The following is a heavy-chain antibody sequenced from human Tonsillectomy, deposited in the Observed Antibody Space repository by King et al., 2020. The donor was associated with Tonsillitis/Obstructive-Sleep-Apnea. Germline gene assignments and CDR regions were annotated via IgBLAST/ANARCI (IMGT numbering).Heavy chain of an antibody. CDR2: IGTSGSPI. CDR1: GFSFSDYY. J-gene: IGHJ4*02. V-gene: IGHV3-11*01. D-gene: IGHD1-7*01. CDR3: ASGYNWNYGSNFDY. Sequence: VQLVESGGGLVKPGGSLRLSCAASGFSFSDYYMTWIRQPPGKGLEWISYIGTSGSPIYYADSVKGRFTISRDNAKSSLYLQMNSLRAEDTAVYYCASGYNWNYGSNFDYWGQGTLVTVSS.